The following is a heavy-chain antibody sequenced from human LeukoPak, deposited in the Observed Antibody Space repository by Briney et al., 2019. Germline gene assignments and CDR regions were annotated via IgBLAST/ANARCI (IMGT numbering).Heavy chain of an antibody. CDR2: IHYSGST. V-gene: IGHV4-59*01. CDR1: GGSISSYY. J-gene: IGHJ5*02. CDR3: AREMEAYGSGTNWFDP. Sequence: PSETLSLTCTVSGGSISSYYWSWIRQPPGKGLEWIGYIHYSGSTNYNPSLKSRVTISVDTSKNQFSLKLSSVTAADTAVYYCAREMEAYGSGTNWFDPWGQGTLVTVSS. D-gene: IGHD3-10*01.